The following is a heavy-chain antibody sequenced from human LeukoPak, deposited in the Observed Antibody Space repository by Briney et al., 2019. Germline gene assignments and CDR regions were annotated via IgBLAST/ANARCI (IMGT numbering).Heavy chain of an antibody. J-gene: IGHJ4*02. CDR2: INHSGST. V-gene: IGHV4-34*01. D-gene: IGHD3-22*01. CDR1: GDSISSGF. Sequence: PSETLSLTCTVSGDSISSGFWSWIRQPPGKGLEWIGEINHSGSTNYNPSLKSRVTISVDTSKNQFSLKLSSVTAADTAVYYCARGRGYYYDSSGYYPYWGQGTPVTVSS. CDR3: ARGRGYYYDSSGYYPY.